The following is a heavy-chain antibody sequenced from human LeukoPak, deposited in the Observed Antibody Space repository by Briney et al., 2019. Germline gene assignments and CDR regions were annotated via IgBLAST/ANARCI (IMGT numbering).Heavy chain of an antibody. CDR1: GGSISSGDYY. J-gene: IGHJ4*02. CDR2: IYYSGST. Sequence: SETLSLTCTVSGGSISSGDYYWSWIRQPPGKGLEWIGYIYYSGSTYYNPSLKSRVTISVDTSKNQFSLKLSSVTAADTAVYYCAREDVGDYVFDYWGQGTLVTVSS. V-gene: IGHV4-30-4*01. CDR3: AREDVGDYVFDY. D-gene: IGHD4-17*01.